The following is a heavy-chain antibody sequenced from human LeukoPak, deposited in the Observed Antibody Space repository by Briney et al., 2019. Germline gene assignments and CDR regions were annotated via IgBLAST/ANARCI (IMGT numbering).Heavy chain of an antibody. Sequence: ATVKISRKVSGYTFTDYYMHWVQQAPGKGLEWMGLVDPEDGETIYAEKFQGRVTITADTSTDTAYMELSSLRSEDTAVYYCATEPKGYCSSTSCYTGDYWGQGTLVTVSS. CDR3: ATEPKGYCSSTSCYTGDY. CDR2: VDPEDGET. V-gene: IGHV1-69-2*01. CDR1: GYTFTDYY. D-gene: IGHD2-2*02. J-gene: IGHJ4*02.